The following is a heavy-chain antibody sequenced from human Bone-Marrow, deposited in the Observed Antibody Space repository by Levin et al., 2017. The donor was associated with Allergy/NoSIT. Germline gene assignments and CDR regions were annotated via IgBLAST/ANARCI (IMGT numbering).Heavy chain of an antibody. J-gene: IGHJ4*02. V-gene: IGHV6-1*01. CDR1: GDSVSSTTGS. CDR2: TYYRSKWYN. CDR3: TRDFDS. Sequence: SQTLSLTCAISGDSVSSTTGSWNWVRQSPSRGLEWLGRTYYRSKWYNDSALSVKSRIIIDPDTSKNQFSLQLTSVTPEDTAVYFCTRDFDSWGQGTLVTVSS.